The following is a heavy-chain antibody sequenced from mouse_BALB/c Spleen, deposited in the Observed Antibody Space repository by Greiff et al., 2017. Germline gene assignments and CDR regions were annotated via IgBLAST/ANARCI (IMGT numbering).Heavy chain of an antibody. CDR1: GYTFTSYN. D-gene: IGHD4-1*02. CDR3: ARCQLGRGYFDV. J-gene: IGHJ1*01. V-gene: IGHV1-12*01. CDR2: IYPGNGDT. Sequence: LQQSGAELVKPGASVKMSCKASGYTFTSYNMHWVKQTPGQGLEWIGAIYPGNGDTSYNQKFKGKATLTADKSSSTAYMQLSSLTSEDSAVYYCARCQLGRGYFDVWGAGTTVTVSS.